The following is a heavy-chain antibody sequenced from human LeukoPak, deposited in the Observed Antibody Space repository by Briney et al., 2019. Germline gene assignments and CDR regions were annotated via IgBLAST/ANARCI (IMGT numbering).Heavy chain of an antibody. CDR2: ISSSGSTI. CDR3: ARRIYSSGWDDAFDI. CDR1: GFTFSDYY. Sequence: PGGSLRLSCAASGFTFSDYYMSWIRQAPGKGLEWVSYISSSGSTIYYADSVKSRFTISRDNAKNSLYLQMNSLRAEDTAVYYCARRIYSSGWDDAFDIWGQGTMVTVSS. V-gene: IGHV3-11*01. J-gene: IGHJ3*02. D-gene: IGHD6-19*01.